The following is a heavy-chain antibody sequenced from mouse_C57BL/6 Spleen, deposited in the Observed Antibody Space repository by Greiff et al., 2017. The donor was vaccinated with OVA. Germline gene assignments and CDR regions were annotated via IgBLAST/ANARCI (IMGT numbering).Heavy chain of an antibody. CDR1: GYAFTNYL. CDR3: ARVGLGRGFAY. CDR2: INPGSGGT. J-gene: IGHJ3*01. Sequence: QVQLQQSGAELVRPGTSVKVSCKASGYAFTNYLIEWVKQRPGQGLEWIGVINPGSGGTNYNEKFKGKATLTADKSSSTAYMQLSSLTSEDSAVYFCARVGLGRGFAYWGQGTLVTVSA. V-gene: IGHV1-54*01. D-gene: IGHD4-1*01.